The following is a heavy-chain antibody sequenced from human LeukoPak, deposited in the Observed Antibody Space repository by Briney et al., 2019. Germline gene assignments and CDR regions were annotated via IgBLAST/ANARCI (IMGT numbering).Heavy chain of an antibody. V-gene: IGHV3-74*01. CDR1: GFTFNTYW. CDR3: TKGGAVGFDS. Sequence: PGGSLRLSCAASGFTFNTYWMHWVRQSPGKGLVWVSRINSDGSSTTYADSVKGRFTISRDNDKNTVYLQMNSLRDEDTAVYYCTKGGAVGFDSWGQGTVVTVSS. J-gene: IGHJ4*02. D-gene: IGHD1-26*01. CDR2: INSDGSST.